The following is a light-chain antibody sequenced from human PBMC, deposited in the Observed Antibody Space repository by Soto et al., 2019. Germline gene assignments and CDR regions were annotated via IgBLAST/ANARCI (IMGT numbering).Light chain of an antibody. CDR3: QQSYSNSIT. CDR2: AAS. J-gene: IGKJ5*01. Sequence: DIQMTQSPSSLSASIGDRVTITCRASQSISSHLYWFQQKPGQARKLLIYAASSLQSGVPSRFSGSGSGTDFTLTISSLQPEDFATYYCQQSYSNSITFGQGTRLEIK. V-gene: IGKV1-39*01. CDR1: QSISSH.